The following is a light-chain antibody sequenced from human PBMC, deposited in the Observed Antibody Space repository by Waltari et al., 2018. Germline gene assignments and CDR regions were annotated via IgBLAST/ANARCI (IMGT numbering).Light chain of an antibody. CDR2: AAS. CDR3: QQSYDTPRT. V-gene: IGKV1-39*01. CDR1: QYISTY. Sequence: DFQMTQSPSSLSASVGDRVTITCRASQYISTYLNWYPQKPGKGPKLLIYAASTLQSGVPSRFSCSGSGTDFTFTISSLQLEDFATYYCQQSYDTPRTFGQGTKVEVK. J-gene: IGKJ1*01.